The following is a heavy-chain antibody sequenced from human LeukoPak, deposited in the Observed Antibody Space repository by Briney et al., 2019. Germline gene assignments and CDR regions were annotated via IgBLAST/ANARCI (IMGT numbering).Heavy chain of an antibody. CDR1: GFTVSSNY. J-gene: IGHJ6*02. CDR3: AGGSSWYGGVVVYYYYGMDV. V-gene: IGHV3-66*01. D-gene: IGHD6-13*01. CDR2: IYSGGST. Sequence: GGSLRLSCAASGFTVSSNYMSWVRQAPGKGLEWVSVIYSGGSTYYADSVKGRFTISRDNSKNTLYLQMNSLRAEDTAVYYCAGGSSWYGGVVVYYYYGMDVWGQGTTVTVSS.